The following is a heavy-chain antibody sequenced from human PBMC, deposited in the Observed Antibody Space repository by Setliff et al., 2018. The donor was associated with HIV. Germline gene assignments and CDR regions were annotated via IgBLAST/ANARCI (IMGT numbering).Heavy chain of an antibody. D-gene: IGHD3-22*01. CDR2: IRAYNGHT. V-gene: IGHV1-18*01. CDR3: ARDQRDSSGYFAD. CDR1: GYTFSSYD. Sequence: GASVKVSCKASGYTFSSYDINWVRQATGQGLEWMGWIRAYNGHTNYAQKLQGRVTMTTDTSTSTAYMELRSLRSDDTAVYYCARDQRDSSGYFADWGQGTLVTVSS. J-gene: IGHJ4*02.